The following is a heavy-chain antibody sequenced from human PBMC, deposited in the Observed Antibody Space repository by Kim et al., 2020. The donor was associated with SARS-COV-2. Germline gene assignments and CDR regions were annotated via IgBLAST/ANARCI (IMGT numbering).Heavy chain of an antibody. CDR1: GYTFSNYA. D-gene: IGHD3-10*01. V-gene: IGHV1-3*01. CDR3: ARELSITTVGIVTLNPRSPLGY. Sequence: ASVKVSCKASGYTFSNYAIHWVRQAPGQRLEWMGWMNAANGNTKYSQNFQGRVTITRDTSAATAYMELNSLTSEDTAVYFCARELSITTVGIVTLNPRSPLGYWGQGTLVTVSS. CDR2: MNAANGNT. J-gene: IGHJ4*02.